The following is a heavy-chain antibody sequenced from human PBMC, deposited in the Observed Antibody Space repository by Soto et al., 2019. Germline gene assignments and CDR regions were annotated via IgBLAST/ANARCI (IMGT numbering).Heavy chain of an antibody. CDR1: GVTVNSNF. CDR3: VKEFRGAFDY. J-gene: IGHJ4*02. V-gene: IGHV3-53*01. CDR2: IFSGGNA. D-gene: IGHD3-10*01. Sequence: GGSLRLSCAVSGVTVNSNFMSWVRQAPGKGLEWVSVIFSGGNADYADSVRGRFIMSRDISKNTLYLQMNSLRAEDTAVYFCVKEFRGAFDYWGQGTLVTVSS.